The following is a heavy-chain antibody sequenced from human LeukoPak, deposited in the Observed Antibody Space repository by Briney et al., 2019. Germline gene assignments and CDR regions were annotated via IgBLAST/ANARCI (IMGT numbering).Heavy chain of an antibody. CDR2: IHTSGST. V-gene: IGHV4-4*07. Sequence: PSETLSLTCTVSGGPVSSHYWSWIRQPAEKGLEWIGRIHTSGSTNYNPSLKSRVTISVDTSKNQFSLKLSSVTAADTAVYYCARGLSGGDSYYYYMDVWGKGTTVTVSS. CDR3: ARGLSGGDSYYYYMDV. CDR1: GGPVSSHY. D-gene: IGHD2-15*01. J-gene: IGHJ6*03.